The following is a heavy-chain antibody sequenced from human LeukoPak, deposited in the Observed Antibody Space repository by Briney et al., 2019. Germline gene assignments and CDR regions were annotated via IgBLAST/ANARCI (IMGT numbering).Heavy chain of an antibody. CDR1: GYTFTGYY. CDR3: ARRSRHYYDSSGSSNWFDP. CDR2: INPNSGGT. D-gene: IGHD3-22*01. Sequence: GASVKVSCKASGYTFTGYYMHWVRQAPGQGLEWMGWINPNSGGTNYAQKFQGRVTMTRDTSISTAYMELSRLRSDDTAVYYCARRSRHYYDSSGSSNWFDPWGQGTLVTVSS. J-gene: IGHJ5*02. V-gene: IGHV1-2*02.